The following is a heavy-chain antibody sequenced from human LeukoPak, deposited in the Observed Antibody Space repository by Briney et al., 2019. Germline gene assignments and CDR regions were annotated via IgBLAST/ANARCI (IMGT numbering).Heavy chain of an antibody. V-gene: IGHV3-23*01. Sequence: GGSLRLSCAASGFTFSSYAMSWVRQAPGKGLEWVSAISGSGGSTYYADSVKGRFTISRDNSKNTPYLQMNSLRAEDTAVYYCAKGSGIAARPIPLDYWGQGTLVTVSS. D-gene: IGHD6-6*01. CDR2: ISGSGGST. J-gene: IGHJ4*02. CDR1: GFTFSSYA. CDR3: AKGSGIAARPIPLDY.